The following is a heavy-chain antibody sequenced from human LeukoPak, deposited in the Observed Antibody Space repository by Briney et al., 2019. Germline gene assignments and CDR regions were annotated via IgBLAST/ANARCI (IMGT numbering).Heavy chain of an antibody. V-gene: IGHV1-46*01. CDR2: INPSGGGT. CDR3: AREFSGYIDF. J-gene: IGHJ4*02. D-gene: IGHD1-26*01. CDR1: GYTFINYY. Sequence: ASVKVSCKASGYTFINYYMHWVRQAPAQGLEWMGIINPSGGGTSNAQKFQGRVTITRDTSTSTVYMEVSSLRSEDTAVYYCAREFSGYIDFWGQGTLVTVSS.